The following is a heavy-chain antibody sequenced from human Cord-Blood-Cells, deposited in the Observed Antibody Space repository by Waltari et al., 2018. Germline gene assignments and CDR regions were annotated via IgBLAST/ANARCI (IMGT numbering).Heavy chain of an antibody. D-gene: IGHD3-10*01. Sequence: QVQLQQWGAGLLKPSETLSLTCAVYGGSFSGYYWSWIRQPPGKGLEWIGGINHSGSTNDNPSLKSRVTISVDTSKNQFSLKLSSVTAADTAVYYCARPGEEGTNWYFDLWGRGTLVTVSS. CDR1: GGSFSGYY. V-gene: IGHV4-34*01. J-gene: IGHJ2*01. CDR2: INHSGST. CDR3: ARPGEEGTNWYFDL.